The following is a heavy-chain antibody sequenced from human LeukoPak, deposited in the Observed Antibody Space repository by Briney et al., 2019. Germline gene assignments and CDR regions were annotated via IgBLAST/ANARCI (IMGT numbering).Heavy chain of an antibody. CDR2: ISYDGSNK. CDR1: GFTFSSYG. CDR3: ASGDYGDYAF. J-gene: IGHJ4*02. Sequence: GGSLRLSCAASGFTFSSYGMHWVRQAPGKGLEWVAVISYDGSNKYYADSVKGRFTISRDNSKNTLYLQINSLRAEDTAVYYRASGDYGDYAFWGQGTLVAVSS. D-gene: IGHD4-17*01. V-gene: IGHV3-30*03.